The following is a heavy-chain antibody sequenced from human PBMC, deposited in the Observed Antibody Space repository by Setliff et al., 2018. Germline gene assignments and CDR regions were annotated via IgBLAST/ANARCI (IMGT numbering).Heavy chain of an antibody. Sequence: GSLRLSCAASGFSFSTYWMHWVRQVPGKGLVWVSRISRDQKTIQYADSVKGRFTISRDNAKNTVYLQMNSLRAEDTAIYYCARDLQGDGNYFMDVWGKGTTVTVSS. V-gene: IGHV3-74*03. CDR2: ISRDQKTI. CDR1: GFSFSTYW. J-gene: IGHJ6*03. CDR3: ARDLQGDGNYFMDV. D-gene: IGHD1-1*01.